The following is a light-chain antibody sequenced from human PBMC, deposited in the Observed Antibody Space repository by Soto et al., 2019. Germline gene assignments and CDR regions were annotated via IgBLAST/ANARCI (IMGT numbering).Light chain of an antibody. J-gene: IGKJ5*01. V-gene: IGKV3-11*01. CDR1: QSVSSY. CDR3: QQRSNWPPIT. Sequence: ETVMTQSPATLSVSPVERATLSCRASQSVSSYLAWYQQKPGQAPRLLIYDASNRATGIPARFSGSGSGTDFTLTISSLEPEDFAVYYCQQRSNWPPITFGQGTRLEIK. CDR2: DAS.